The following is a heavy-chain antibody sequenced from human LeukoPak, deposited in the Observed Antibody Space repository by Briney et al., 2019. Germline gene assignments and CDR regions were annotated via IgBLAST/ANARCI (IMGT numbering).Heavy chain of an antibody. V-gene: IGHV3-53*05. CDR2: IYSGGST. CDR3: ARDSLVWFGESSPYDY. CDR1: GFTVSSNY. D-gene: IGHD3-10*01. Sequence: PGGSLRLSCAASGFTVSSNYMSWVRQAPGKGLEWVSVIYSGGSTYYADSVKGRFTISRDNSKNTLYLQMNSLRAEDTAVYYCARDSLVWFGESSPYDYWGQGTLVTVSS. J-gene: IGHJ4*02.